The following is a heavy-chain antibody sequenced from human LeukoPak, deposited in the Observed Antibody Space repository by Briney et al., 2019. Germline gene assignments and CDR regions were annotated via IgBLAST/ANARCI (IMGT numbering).Heavy chain of an antibody. J-gene: IGHJ3*02. D-gene: IGHD1-1*01. CDR1: GGTFSSYA. Sequence: GASVKVSCKASGGTFSSYAISWVRRAPGQGLEWMGRIIPILGIANYAQKFQGRVTITADKSTSTAYMELSSLRSEDTAVYYCARAKSSLDDGAFDIWGQGTMVTVSS. CDR3: ARAKSSLDDGAFDI. V-gene: IGHV1-69*04. CDR2: IIPILGIA.